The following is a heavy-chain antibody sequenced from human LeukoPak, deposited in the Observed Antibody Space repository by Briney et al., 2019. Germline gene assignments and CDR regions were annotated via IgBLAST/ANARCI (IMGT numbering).Heavy chain of an antibody. CDR1: GGSISSYY. Sequence: SETLTLTCTVSGGSISSYYWSWIRQPPGKGLEWIGYIYYSGSTNYSPSLKSRVTISVDTSKNQFSLKLSSVTAADTAVYYCARGSGWYSAPTGLDYWGQGTLVTVSS. CDR3: ARGSGWYSAPTGLDY. V-gene: IGHV4-59*01. CDR2: IYYSGST. D-gene: IGHD6-19*01. J-gene: IGHJ4*02.